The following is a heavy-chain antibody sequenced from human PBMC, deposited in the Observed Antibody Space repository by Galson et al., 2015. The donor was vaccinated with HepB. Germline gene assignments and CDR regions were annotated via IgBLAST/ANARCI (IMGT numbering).Heavy chain of an antibody. CDR1: GFTFRTYG. D-gene: IGHD3-16*01. J-gene: IGHJ4*02. V-gene: IGHV3-30*03. CDR2: TSYDGNNK. CDR3: ASGGGKGRKLEGLDY. Sequence: SLRLSCAASGFTFRTYGMHWVRQAPGKGLEWVAVTSYDGNNKYYADSVKGRFTISRDNSKNTLYLQMNSLRAEDTAVYYCASGGGKGRKLEGLDYWGQGTLVTVSS.